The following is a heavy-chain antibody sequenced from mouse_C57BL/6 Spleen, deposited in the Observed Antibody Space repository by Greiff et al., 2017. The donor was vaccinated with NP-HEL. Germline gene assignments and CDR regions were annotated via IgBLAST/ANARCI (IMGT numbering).Heavy chain of an antibody. CDR2: INYDGSST. CDR3: AREGPELGIDY. Sequence: EVKLVESEGGLVQPGSSMKLSCTASGFTFSDYYMAWVRQVPEKGLEWVANINYDGSSTYYLDSLKSRFIISRDNAKNILYLQMSSLKSEDTATYYCAREGPELGIDYWGQGTTLTVSS. J-gene: IGHJ2*01. D-gene: IGHD4-1*01. V-gene: IGHV5-16*01. CDR1: GFTFSDYY.